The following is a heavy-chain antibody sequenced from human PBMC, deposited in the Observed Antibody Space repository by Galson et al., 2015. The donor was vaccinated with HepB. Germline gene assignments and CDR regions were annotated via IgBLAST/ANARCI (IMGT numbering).Heavy chain of an antibody. Sequence: TLSLTCAVYGGSFSGYYWSWIRQPPGKGLEWIGEINHSGSTNYNPSLKSRVTISVDTSKNQFSLKLSSVTAADTAVYYCARGLQRLVGSLYYFDYWGQGTLVTVSS. CDR1: GGSFSGYY. CDR3: ARGLQRLVGSLYYFDY. J-gene: IGHJ4*02. D-gene: IGHD6-19*01. V-gene: IGHV4-34*01. CDR2: INHSGST.